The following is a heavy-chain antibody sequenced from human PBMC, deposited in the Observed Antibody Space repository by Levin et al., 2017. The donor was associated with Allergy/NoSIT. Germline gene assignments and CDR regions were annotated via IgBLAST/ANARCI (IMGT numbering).Heavy chain of an antibody. Sequence: LSLTCAASGFTFSSSAMSWVRQAPGKGLEWVSAISGSGGSTYYADSVKGRFTISRDNSKNTLYLQMNSLRAEDTAVYYCAKSWIVSFINWFDPWGQGTLVTVSS. CDR1: GFTFSSSA. CDR3: AKSWIVSFINWFDP. CDR2: ISGSGGST. D-gene: IGHD5/OR15-5a*01. J-gene: IGHJ5*02. V-gene: IGHV3-23*01.